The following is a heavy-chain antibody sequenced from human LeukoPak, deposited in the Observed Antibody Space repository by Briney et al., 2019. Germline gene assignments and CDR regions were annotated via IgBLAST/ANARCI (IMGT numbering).Heavy chain of an antibody. CDR1: GYTFINFF. D-gene: IGHD6-19*01. CDR3: ARGTEGGSGWDLTY. J-gene: IGHJ4*02. V-gene: IGHV1-2*02. CDR2: INPNSGGT. Sequence: ASVKVSCKASGYTFINFFMHLVRQAPGQGLEWMGWINPNSGGTNLAQKFQGRVTMTRDTSISTAYMELSSLRSDDTAVYFCARGTEGGSGWDLTYWGQGTLVTVSS.